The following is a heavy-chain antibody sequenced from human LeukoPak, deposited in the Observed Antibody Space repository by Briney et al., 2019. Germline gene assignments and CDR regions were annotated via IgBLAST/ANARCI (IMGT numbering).Heavy chain of an antibody. V-gene: IGHV3-30*18. Sequence: GRSLRLSCAASGFTFSSCGMHWVRQAPGKGLEWVAVISYDGSNKYYADSVKGRFTISRDNSKNTLYLQMNSLRAEDTAVYYCAKVWLEWELLGGLGYWGQGTLVTVSS. D-gene: IGHD1-26*01. CDR1: GFTFSSCG. J-gene: IGHJ4*02. CDR3: AKVWLEWELLGGLGY. CDR2: ISYDGSNK.